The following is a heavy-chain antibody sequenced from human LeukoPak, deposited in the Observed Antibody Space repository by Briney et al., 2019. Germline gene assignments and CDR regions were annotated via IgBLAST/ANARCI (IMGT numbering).Heavy chain of an antibody. CDR3: ARGWNFPHY. D-gene: IGHD1-7*01. CDR1: GFTFRSYG. J-gene: IGHJ4*02. V-gene: IGHV3-7*01. Sequence: GGSLRLSCAASGFTFRSYGIHWVRQAPGKGLEWVATIKEDGSEKYYVDSVKGRFTISRDNAKNSLDLQMNSLRAEDTAVYYCARGWNFPHYWGQGALVTVSS. CDR2: IKEDGSEK.